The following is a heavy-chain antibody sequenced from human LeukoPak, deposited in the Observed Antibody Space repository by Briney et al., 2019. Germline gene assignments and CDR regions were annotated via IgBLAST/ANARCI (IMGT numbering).Heavy chain of an antibody. D-gene: IGHD3-10*01. CDR2: IFWDDDK. V-gene: IGHV2-5*02. Sequence: SGPTLVNPTQTLTLTCIFSGFSLSTSGVGVAWIRQPPGKALEWLAVIFWDDDKRYRPSLKSRLTITKGTSENQVVLTMTNMDPVDTATYYCARPYCYGSGYYASAFDIWGQGTMVTVSS. CDR3: ARPYCYGSGYYASAFDI. CDR1: GFSLSTSGVG. J-gene: IGHJ3*02.